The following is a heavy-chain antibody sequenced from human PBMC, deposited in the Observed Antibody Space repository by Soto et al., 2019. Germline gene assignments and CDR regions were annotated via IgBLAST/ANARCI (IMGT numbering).Heavy chain of an antibody. CDR2: IRGSNTM. Sequence: QLVESGGGLVQPGGSLRLSCAASGFRFSDFSMNWVRQAPGKGLEWISYIRGSNTMYYADSVKGRFTISRDSAKNSXXXXXXXXXXXXXXXXXXXXXXXWAFDHWGQGALVTVSS. CDR1: GFRFSDFS. V-gene: IGHV3-48*01. J-gene: IGHJ4*02. CDR3: XXXXXWAFDH.